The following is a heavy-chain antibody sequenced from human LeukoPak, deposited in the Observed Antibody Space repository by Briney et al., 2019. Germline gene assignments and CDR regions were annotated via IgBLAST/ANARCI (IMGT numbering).Heavy chain of an antibody. CDR3: ARRKTPGGTTAAFDY. D-gene: IGHD1-1*01. Sequence: ASVKVSCKASGYTFTGYYMHWVRQAPGKGLEWMGLINPSGGDTSYAQKFQGRVTMTRDTSTSTVYMELTRLRSEDTAVYYCARRKTPGGTTAAFDYWGQGTLVTVSS. J-gene: IGHJ4*02. CDR2: INPSGGDT. V-gene: IGHV1-46*01. CDR1: GYTFTGYY.